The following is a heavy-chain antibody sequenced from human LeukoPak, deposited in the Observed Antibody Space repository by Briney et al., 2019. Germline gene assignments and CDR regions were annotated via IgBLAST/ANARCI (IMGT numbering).Heavy chain of an antibody. Sequence: GGSLRPSCAASGFTFSSYGMHWVRQAPGKGLEWVAFIRYDGSNKYYADSVKGRFTISRDNSKNTLYLQMNSLRAEDTAVYYCAKAGERQENYFDYWGQGTLVTVSS. CDR1: GFTFSSYG. CDR3: AKAGERQENYFDY. V-gene: IGHV3-30*02. J-gene: IGHJ4*02. CDR2: IRYDGSNK. D-gene: IGHD7-27*01.